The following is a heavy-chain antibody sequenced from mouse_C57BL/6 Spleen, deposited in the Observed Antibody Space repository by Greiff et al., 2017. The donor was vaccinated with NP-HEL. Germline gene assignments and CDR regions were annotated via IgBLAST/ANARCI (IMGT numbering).Heavy chain of an antibody. CDR3: ARDEGSDYFDY. V-gene: IGHV5-4*01. CDR1: GFTFSSYA. Sequence: EVKLVESGGGLVKPGGSLKLSCAASGFTFSSYAMSWVRQTPEKRLEWVATISDGGSYTYYPDNVKGRFTISRDNAKNNLYLQMSHLKSEDTAMYYCARDEGSDYFDYWGQGTTLTVSS. J-gene: IGHJ2*01. CDR2: ISDGGSYT.